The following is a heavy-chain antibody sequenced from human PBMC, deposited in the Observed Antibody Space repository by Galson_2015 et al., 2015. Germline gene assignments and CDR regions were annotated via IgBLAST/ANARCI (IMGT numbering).Heavy chain of an antibody. CDR3: ARGYCSGGSCYEVYYYYGMDV. V-gene: IGHV3-30-3*01. CDR2: ISYDGSNK. Sequence: SPRLSCAASGFTFSSYAMHWVRQAPGKGLEWVAVISYDGSNKYYADSVKGRFTISRDNSKNTLYLQMNSLRAEDTAVYYCARGYCSGGSCYEVYYYYGMDVWGQGTTVTVSS. CDR1: GFTFSSYA. J-gene: IGHJ6*02. D-gene: IGHD2-15*01.